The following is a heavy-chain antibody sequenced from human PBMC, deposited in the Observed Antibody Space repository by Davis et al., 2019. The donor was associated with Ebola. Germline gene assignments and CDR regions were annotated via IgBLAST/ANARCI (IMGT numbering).Heavy chain of an antibody. CDR1: GFSLSHLRMG. CDR3: TRLERFAMDV. J-gene: IGHJ6*02. Sequence: SGPTLAIPIETFTLTCTVSGFSLSHLRMGVSWIRQPPGKALEWLAHVFSNGDTSYSTSLKTRLTISRDTSKSQVVLSMTNMDPVDTATYYWTRLERFAMDVWGQGTTVTVSS. CDR2: VFSNGDT. V-gene: IGHV2-26*01. D-gene: IGHD3-10*01.